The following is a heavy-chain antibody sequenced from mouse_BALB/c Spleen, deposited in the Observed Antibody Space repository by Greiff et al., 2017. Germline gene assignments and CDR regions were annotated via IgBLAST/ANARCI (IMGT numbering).Heavy chain of an antibody. V-gene: IGHV1S56*01. CDR3: ARFITTVWYFDV. CDR2: IYPGNVNT. J-gene: IGHJ1*01. D-gene: IGHD1-1*01. Sequence: QVQLQQSGPELVKPGASVRISCKASGYTFTSYYIHWVKQRPGQGLEWIGWIYPGNVNTKYNEKFKGKATLTADKSSSTAYMQLSSLTSEDSAVYFCARFITTVWYFDVWGAGTTVTVSS. CDR1: GYTFTSYY.